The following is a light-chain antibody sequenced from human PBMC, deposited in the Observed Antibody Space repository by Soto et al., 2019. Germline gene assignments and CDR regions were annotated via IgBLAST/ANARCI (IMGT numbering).Light chain of an antibody. CDR2: SGD. V-gene: IGLV1-44*01. Sequence: QSVLSQPPSASGTLGQRVTISCSASSSNIRSNTVNWYLHLPGAAPKLLIYSGDRRPSGVPDRFSGSRSGTSTSLAISGLQSEDEADYYCAAWDDSLDGPVFGGGTKLTVL. J-gene: IGLJ2*01. CDR3: AAWDDSLDGPV. CDR1: SSNIRSNT.